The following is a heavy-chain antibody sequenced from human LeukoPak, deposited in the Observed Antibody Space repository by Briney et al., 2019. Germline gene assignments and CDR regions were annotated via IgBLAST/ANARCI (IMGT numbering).Heavy chain of an antibody. V-gene: IGHV3-7*05. Sequence: GGSLRLSCAASGLTFKAYWMHWVRQVPGKGLEWVANIKHDGSERYYVDSVKGRFTVSRDNGKKSLYLLMNSLRAEDTAVYYCATSTIFGVVFGYLDLWGRGTLVTVSS. CDR2: IKHDGSER. D-gene: IGHD3-3*01. CDR3: ATSTIFGVVFGYLDL. CDR1: GLTFKAYW. J-gene: IGHJ2*01.